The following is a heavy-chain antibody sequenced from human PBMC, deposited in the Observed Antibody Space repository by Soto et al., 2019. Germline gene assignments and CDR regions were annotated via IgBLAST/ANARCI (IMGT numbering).Heavy chain of an antibody. CDR3: ARHGTGYYPYFDY. D-gene: IGHD3-9*01. CDR2: IDPSDSYT. CDR1: GYNLANFW. Sequence: PGESLKISCKESGYNLANFWISWVRQMPGKGLEWVGRIDPSDSYTSYSPSFQGHVTISADKSISTAYLQWSSLKASDTAIYSCARHGTGYYPYFDYWGQGTLVTVSS. V-gene: IGHV5-10-1*01. J-gene: IGHJ4*02.